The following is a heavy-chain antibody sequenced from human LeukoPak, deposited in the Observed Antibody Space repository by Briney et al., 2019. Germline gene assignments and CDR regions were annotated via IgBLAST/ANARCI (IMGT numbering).Heavy chain of an antibody. CDR1: GGSFSGYY. D-gene: IGHD3-10*01. V-gene: IGHV4-34*01. J-gene: IGHJ5*02. Sequence: SETLSLTCAVYGGSFSGYYWSWIRQPPGKGLEWIGEINHSGSTNYNPSLKSRVTISVDTSKNQFSLKLSSVTAADTAVYYCARDSGKSDPWGQGTLVTVSS. CDR2: INHSGST. CDR3: ARDSGKSDP.